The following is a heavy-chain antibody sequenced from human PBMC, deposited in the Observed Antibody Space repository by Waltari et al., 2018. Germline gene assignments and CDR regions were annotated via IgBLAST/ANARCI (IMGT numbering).Heavy chain of an antibody. CDR2: IYHSGST. V-gene: IGHV4-34*01. J-gene: IGHJ3*02. D-gene: IGHD1-20*01. Sequence: QVQLQQWGAGLLKPSETLSLTCAVYGGSFSGYYWSWIRQPPGKGLEWIGSIYHSGSTYYNPSLKSRVTISVDTSKNQFSLKLSSVTAADTAVYYCARKADGIDAFDIWGQGTMVTVSS. CDR3: ARKADGIDAFDI. CDR1: GGSFSGYY.